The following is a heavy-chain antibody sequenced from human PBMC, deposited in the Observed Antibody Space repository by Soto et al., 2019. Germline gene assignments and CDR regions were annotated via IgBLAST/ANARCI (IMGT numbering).Heavy chain of an antibody. CDR2: IIPVFSAT. D-gene: IGHD3-3*01. Sequence: QVHVIQSGAEVKKPGSSVKVSCKASGGTFNNYAFSWVRQAPGQGLEWMGGIIPVFSATHYAQNFQGRVTISANESTKTVYLDLSSLRSDDTAVYFCASSTFFGVIALTSKTWFDPWGQGTLVIVSS. V-gene: IGHV1-69*01. J-gene: IGHJ5*02. CDR1: GGTFNNYA. CDR3: ASSTFFGVIALTSKTWFDP.